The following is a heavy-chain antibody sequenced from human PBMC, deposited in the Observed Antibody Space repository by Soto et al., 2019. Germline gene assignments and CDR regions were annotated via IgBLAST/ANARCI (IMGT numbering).Heavy chain of an antibody. J-gene: IGHJ4*02. Sequence: ADTLSLTGTFPGRSISRPSCTWIRQPPGKGLEWIGYIYHIRSTNYNPSLKSRVTISLDTSKNQFSLKLSSVTAADTAVYYCARAGDYGDHFDYWGQGTLVTVSS. V-gene: IGHV4-59*11. D-gene: IGHD4-17*01. CDR2: IYHIRST. CDR1: GRSISRPS. CDR3: ARAGDYGDHFDY.